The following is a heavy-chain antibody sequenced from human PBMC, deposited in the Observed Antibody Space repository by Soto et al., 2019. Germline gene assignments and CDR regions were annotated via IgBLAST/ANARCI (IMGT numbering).Heavy chain of an antibody. D-gene: IGHD3-22*01. J-gene: IGHJ3*02. V-gene: IGHV1-18*01. Sequence: ASVKVSCKASGYTFTSYGISWVRQAPGQGLEWMGWISAYNGNTNYAQKLQGRVTMTTDTSTSTAYMELRSLRSDDTAVYYCARAYDSSGQNAFDIWGQGTMVTVSS. CDR1: GYTFTSYG. CDR3: ARAYDSSGQNAFDI. CDR2: ISAYNGNT.